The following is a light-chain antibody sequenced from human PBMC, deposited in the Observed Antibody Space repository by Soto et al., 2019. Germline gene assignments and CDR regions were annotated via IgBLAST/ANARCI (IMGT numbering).Light chain of an antibody. CDR2: EVS. V-gene: IGLV2-14*01. CDR1: SSDVGAYNY. CDR3: SSHTTSNTRV. Sequence: QSALTQPASVSGSPGQSIAISCTGTSSDVGAYNYVSWYQQHPGNAPKLIIHEVSSRPSGVSDRFSGSKPGNTASLTISGLQADDEADYYCSSHTTSNTRVFGTGTKVTVL. J-gene: IGLJ1*01.